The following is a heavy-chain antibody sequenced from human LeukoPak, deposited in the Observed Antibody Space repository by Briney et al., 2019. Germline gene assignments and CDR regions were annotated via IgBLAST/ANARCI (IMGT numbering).Heavy chain of an antibody. CDR1: GFTFSSYG. D-gene: IGHD6-19*01. CDR3: ARVYSSGWYDVNYYYGMDV. J-gene: IGHJ6*02. Sequence: GGSLRLSCAASGFTFSSYGMHWVRQAPGKGLEWVAVISYDGSNKYYADSVKGRFTISRDNSKNTLYLQMNSLRAEDTAVYYCARVYSSGWYDVNYYYGMDVWGQGTTVTVSS. V-gene: IGHV3-30*03. CDR2: ISYDGSNK.